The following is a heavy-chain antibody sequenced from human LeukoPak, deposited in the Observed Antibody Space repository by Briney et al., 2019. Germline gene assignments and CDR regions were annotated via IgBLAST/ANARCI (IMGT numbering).Heavy chain of an antibody. CDR1: AFIFSNYA. CDR2: ILPDDTNT. D-gene: IGHD7-27*01. Sequence: PGASLRLSCAAYAFIFSNYAMTWVRQAPGQGLEWVSTILPDDTNTHYADSVKGRFTISRDNSKNTLYLQMNSLRADDTALYHCAIHQATGAHSKLDYWGQGTLVTVSS. V-gene: IGHV3-23*01. CDR3: AIHQATGAHSKLDY. J-gene: IGHJ4*02.